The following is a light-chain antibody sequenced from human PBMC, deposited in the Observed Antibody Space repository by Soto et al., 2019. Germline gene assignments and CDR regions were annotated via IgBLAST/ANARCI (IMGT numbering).Light chain of an antibody. J-gene: IGKJ1*01. CDR1: QSLVNSDGNTY. CDR3: MHATQIPWT. CDR2: KIS. Sequence: DIVMTQTPLSSPVSLGQSASISCKSRQSLVNSDGNTYLSWLQQRPGQPPRLLIYKISNRFSGVTDRISGSGAGTDFSLEISRVEAEDVGVYYVMHATQIPWTFGQGTKVEIK. V-gene: IGKV2-24*01.